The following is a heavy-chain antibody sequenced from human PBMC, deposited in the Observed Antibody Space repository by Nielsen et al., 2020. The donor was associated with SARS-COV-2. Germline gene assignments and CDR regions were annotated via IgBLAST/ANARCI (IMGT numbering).Heavy chain of an antibody. D-gene: IGHD3-22*01. V-gene: IGHV3-20*01. Sequence: WIRQPPGKGLEWVSGINWNGGSTGYADSVKGRFTISRDNAKTSLYLQMNSLRAEDTALYHCARKRNYDSKNAFDIWGQGTMVTVSS. CDR2: INWNGGST. J-gene: IGHJ3*02. CDR3: ARKRNYDSKNAFDI.